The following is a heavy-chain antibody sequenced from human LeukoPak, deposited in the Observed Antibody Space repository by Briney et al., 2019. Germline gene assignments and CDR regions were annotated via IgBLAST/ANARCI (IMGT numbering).Heavy chain of an antibody. J-gene: IGHJ5*02. CDR2: IDKKDNLYAT. CDR1: GFTFSGSA. D-gene: IGHD2-15*01. CDR3: TRDRGTYNWFDP. Sequence: GGSLRLSCAASGFTFSGSAVHWVRQSSGKGLAWVGHIDKKDNLYATAYAESVKGRFTISRDDSKDTAFLHMDSLNTEDTALYYCTRDRGTYNWFDPWGQGTLVTVSS. V-gene: IGHV3-73*01.